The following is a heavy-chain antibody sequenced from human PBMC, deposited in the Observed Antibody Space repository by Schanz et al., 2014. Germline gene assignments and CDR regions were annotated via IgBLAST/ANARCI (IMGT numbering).Heavy chain of an antibody. CDR2: MNSKTGNT. CDR1: GYTFTSYD. D-gene: IGHD3-16*01. V-gene: IGHV1-8*01. J-gene: IGHJ4*02. CDR3: TKGRTFGR. Sequence: QVQLVQSGAEVKKPGASVKVSCKASGYTFTSYDINWVRQATGQGLEWMGWMNSKTGNTGYAQRFQGRVTMTRNTSITTAYLELSSLRSGDTAVYYCTKGRTFGRWGQGTLGTVSA.